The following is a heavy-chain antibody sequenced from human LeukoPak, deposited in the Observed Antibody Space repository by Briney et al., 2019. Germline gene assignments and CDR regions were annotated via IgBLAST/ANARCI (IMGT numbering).Heavy chain of an antibody. CDR3: ARDPLNGALDI. CDR1: GFSFSGSW. CDR2: MNPDGSTI. V-gene: IGHV3-7*01. J-gene: IGHJ3*02. Sequence: GGSLRLSCTASGFSFSGSWMSWVRQLPGKGLEWLADMNPDGSTIVYVDSVKGRFTISRNNAKNSVYLQMDGLRAEDTAVYYCARDPLNGALDIWGQGTLVIVSS.